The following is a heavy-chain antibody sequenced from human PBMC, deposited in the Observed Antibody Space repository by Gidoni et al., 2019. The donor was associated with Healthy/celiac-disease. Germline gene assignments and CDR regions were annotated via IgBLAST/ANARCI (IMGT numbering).Heavy chain of an antibody. J-gene: IGHJ4*02. Sequence: QVQLVESGGGVVQPGRSLRLSCAASGFTFSSYGMHWVRQAPGKGLEWVAVIWYDGSNKYYADSVKGRFTISRDNSKNTLYLQMNSLRAEDTAVYYCARERKGWLQLGYFDYWGQGTLVTVSS. CDR2: IWYDGSNK. CDR3: ARERKGWLQLGYFDY. V-gene: IGHV3-33*01. CDR1: GFTFSSYG. D-gene: IGHD5-12*01.